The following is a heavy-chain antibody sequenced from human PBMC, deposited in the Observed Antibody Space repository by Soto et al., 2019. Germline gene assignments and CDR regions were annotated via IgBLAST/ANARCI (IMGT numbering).Heavy chain of an antibody. Sequence: SVNVSCKASGGTFSSYAISWVRQAPGQGLEWMGGIIPIFGTENYAQKFQGRVTITADESTSTAYMELSSLRSEDTAVYYCARGSHIVVVPATVFDYWGKGTLVTVSP. D-gene: IGHD2-21*02. J-gene: IGHJ4*02. CDR1: GGTFSSYA. CDR3: ARGSHIVVVPATVFDY. CDR2: IIPIFGTE. V-gene: IGHV1-69*13.